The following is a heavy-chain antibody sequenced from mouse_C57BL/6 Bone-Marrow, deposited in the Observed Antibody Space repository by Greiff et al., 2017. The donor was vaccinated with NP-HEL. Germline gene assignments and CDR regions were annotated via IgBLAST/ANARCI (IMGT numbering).Heavy chain of an antibody. CDR3: ARDPTLTGTDYFDY. CDR2: IDPSDSET. V-gene: IGHV1-52*01. Sequence: QVQLQQPGAELVRPGSSVKLSCKASGYTFTSYWMHWVKQRPIQGLEWIGNIDPSDSETHYNQKFKDKATLTVDKSSSTAYMQLSSLTSEDSAVYYCARDPTLTGTDYFDYWGQGTTLTVSS. D-gene: IGHD4-1*01. CDR1: GYTFTSYW. J-gene: IGHJ2*01.